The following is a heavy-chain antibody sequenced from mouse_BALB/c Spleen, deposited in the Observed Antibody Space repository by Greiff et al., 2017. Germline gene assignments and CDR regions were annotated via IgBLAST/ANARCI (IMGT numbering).Heavy chain of an antibody. V-gene: IGHV1-5*01. CDR1: GYSFTSYW. CDR2: IYPGNSDT. Sequence: EVQLQQSGTVLARPGASVKMSCKASGYSFTSYWMHWVKQRPGQGLEWIGAIYPGNSDTSYNQKFKGKAKLTAVTSASTAYMGLSSLTNEDSAVYYCTITTGYFDVWGAGTTVTVAS. CDR3: TITTGYFDV. J-gene: IGHJ1*01. D-gene: IGHD1-1*01.